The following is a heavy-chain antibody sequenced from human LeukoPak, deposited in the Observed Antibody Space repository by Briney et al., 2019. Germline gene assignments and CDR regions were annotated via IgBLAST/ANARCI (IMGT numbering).Heavy chain of an antibody. J-gene: IGHJ4*02. CDR3: STYGGGAG. CDR1: GFTFAPAW. CDR2: ITSKADGGTT. Sequence: PGESLRLSCAASGFTFAPAWMSWVRQAPGKGLEWLGRITSKADGGTTDYAAPVKGSFTISRDDSKNMAYLQMNSLHSEDTAMYYCSTYGGGAGWGQGTLVTVSS. V-gene: IGHV3-15*01. D-gene: IGHD3-10*01.